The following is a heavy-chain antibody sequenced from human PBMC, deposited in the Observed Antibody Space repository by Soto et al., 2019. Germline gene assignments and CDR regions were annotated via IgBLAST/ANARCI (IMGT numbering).Heavy chain of an antibody. CDR3: ARVPKSTIRGPYFYYYGMDV. CDR2: ISADTGKT. J-gene: IGHJ6*02. CDR1: GYTFTNYA. Sequence: ASVKVSCKASGYTFTNYAITWVRQAPGQGLEWMGWISADTGKTNYAQKFQGRLIMTTDTSTTTASMDLRSLRSDDTAVYFCARVPKSTIRGPYFYYYGMDVWGPGTTVTVSS. V-gene: IGHV1-18*01. D-gene: IGHD1-1*01.